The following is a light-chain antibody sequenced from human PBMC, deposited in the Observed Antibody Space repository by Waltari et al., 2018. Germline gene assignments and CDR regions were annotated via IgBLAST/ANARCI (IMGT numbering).Light chain of an antibody. CDR2: GAS. CDR3: QQYNNWPPT. V-gene: IGKV3-15*01. J-gene: IGKJ4*01. CDR1: QSVSSN. Sequence: EIVMTQSPATLSVSPGERATLPCMASQSVSSNLAWYQQKPGQAPRLLIYGASTRATGIPARFSGSGSGTEFTLTISSMQSEDFAVYYCQQYNNWPPTFGGGTKVEIK.